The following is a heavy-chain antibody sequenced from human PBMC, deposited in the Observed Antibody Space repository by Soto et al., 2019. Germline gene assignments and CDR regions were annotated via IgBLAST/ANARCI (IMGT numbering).Heavy chain of an antibody. CDR1: GFTFSDHY. V-gene: IGHV3-66*01. CDR2: IYSGGST. CDR3: AREYCSSTSCLNWFDP. J-gene: IGHJ5*02. Sequence: TGGSLRLSCAASGFTFSDHYMSWVRQAPGKGLEWVSVIYSGGSTYYADSVKGRFTISRDNSKNSLYLQMNSLRAEDTAVYYCAREYCSSTSCLNWFDPRAQGTPVTVSS. D-gene: IGHD2-2*01.